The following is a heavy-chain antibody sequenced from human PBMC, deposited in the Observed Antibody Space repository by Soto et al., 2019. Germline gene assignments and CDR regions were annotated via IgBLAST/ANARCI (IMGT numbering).Heavy chain of an antibody. D-gene: IGHD3-10*01. J-gene: IGHJ6*02. CDR1: GFTSSSYG. CDR3: AKDLMVRGDYYYYGMDV. V-gene: IGHV3-30*18. Sequence: GGSLRLSCAASGFTSSSYGMHWVRQAPGKGLEWVAVISYDGSNKYYADSVKGRFTISRDNSKNTLYLQMNSLRAEDTAVYYCAKDLMVRGDYYYYGMDVWGQGTTVTVSS. CDR2: ISYDGSNK.